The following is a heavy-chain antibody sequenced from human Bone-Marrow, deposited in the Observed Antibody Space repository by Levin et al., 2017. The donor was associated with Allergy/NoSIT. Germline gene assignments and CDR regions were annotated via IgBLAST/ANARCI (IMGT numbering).Heavy chain of an antibody. J-gene: IGHJ6*01. D-gene: IGHD4-11*01. CDR2: ISSTSAYI. CDR1: GFTFTDHT. CDR3: ARGGGSKKGGLDV. V-gene: IGHV3-21*01. Sequence: PGGSLRLSCEGSGFTFTDHTIHWVRQAPGKGLEWVSSISSTSAYIHYADSVKGRFTISRDNAKKSLYLQMNSLRVEDTAVYYWARGGGSKKGGLDVWGQGSTVTVSS.